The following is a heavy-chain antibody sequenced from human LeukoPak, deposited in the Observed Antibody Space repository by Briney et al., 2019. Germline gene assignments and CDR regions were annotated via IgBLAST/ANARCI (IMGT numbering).Heavy chain of an antibody. J-gene: IGHJ6*02. CDR3: ARANLYYYGSGSYYPAYYYYGMDV. CDR2: IYYRGST. Sequence: PSETLSLTRTVSGGSISSYYWSWIRQPPGKGLEWIGYIYYRGSTNYNPSLKSRVTISVDTSKNQFSLKLSSVTAADTAVYYCARANLYYYGSGSYYPAYYYYGMDVWGQGSTVTVSS. CDR1: GGSISSYY. D-gene: IGHD3-10*01. V-gene: IGHV4-59*01.